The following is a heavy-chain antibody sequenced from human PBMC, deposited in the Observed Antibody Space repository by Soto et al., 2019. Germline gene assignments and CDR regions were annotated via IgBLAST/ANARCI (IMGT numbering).Heavy chain of an antibody. CDR2: ISYDGSNK. D-gene: IGHD3-3*01. CDR1: GFTFSSYG. J-gene: IGHJ1*01. Sequence: PGGSLRLSCAASGFTFSSYGMHWVRQAPGKGLEWVAVISYDGSNKYYADSVKGRFTISRDNSKNTLYLQMNSLRAEDTVVYYCAKDITVSLPEYFQHWGQGTLVTVSS. V-gene: IGHV3-30*18. CDR3: AKDITVSLPEYFQH.